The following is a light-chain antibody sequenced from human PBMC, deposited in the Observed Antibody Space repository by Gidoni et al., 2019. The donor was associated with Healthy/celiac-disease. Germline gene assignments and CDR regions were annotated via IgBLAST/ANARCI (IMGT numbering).Light chain of an antibody. CDR3: SSYAGSNNLGV. J-gene: IGLJ2*01. V-gene: IGLV2-8*01. CDR2: EVS. CDR1: SSAVGGYNY. Sequence: QSALTQPPSASGSPGQSVTISCTGTSSAVGGYNYVSWYQQHPGKAPKLMIYEVSKRPSGVPYRFSGSKSGNTASLTVSGLQAEDEADYYCSSYAGSNNLGVFGGGTKLTVL.